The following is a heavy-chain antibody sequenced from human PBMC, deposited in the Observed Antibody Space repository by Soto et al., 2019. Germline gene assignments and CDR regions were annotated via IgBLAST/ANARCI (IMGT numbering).Heavy chain of an antibody. CDR3: ARAGLGIEVAGLFYNYGMDV. D-gene: IGHD6-19*01. CDR2: INHSGST. V-gene: IGHV4-34*01. J-gene: IGHJ6*02. CDR1: GGSFSGYY. Sequence: SETLSLTCAVYGGSFSGYYWSWIRQPPGKGLEWIGEINHSGSTNYNPSLKSRVTISVDTSKNQFSLKLSSVTAADTAVYYCARAGLGIEVAGLFYNYGMDVWGQGTTVTVS.